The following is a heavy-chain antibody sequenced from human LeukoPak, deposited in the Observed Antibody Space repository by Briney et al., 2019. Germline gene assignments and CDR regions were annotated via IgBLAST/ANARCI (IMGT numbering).Heavy chain of an antibody. CDR3: AKGLERESRLDS. CDR2: IRHGDGRT. Sequence: GESLRLPCDASGFNFNTYTMYWVRQAPGQGLEWVSGIRHGDGRTYYADSVRGRFTISSDIFKNTLYLQMNGLRADDTALYYCAKGLERESRLDSWGQGTLVTVSS. J-gene: IGHJ5*01. V-gene: IGHV3-23*01. D-gene: IGHD1-1*01. CDR1: GFNFNTYT.